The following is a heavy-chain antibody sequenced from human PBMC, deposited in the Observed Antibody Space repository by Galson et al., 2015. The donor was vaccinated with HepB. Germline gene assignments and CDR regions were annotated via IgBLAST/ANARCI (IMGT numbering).Heavy chain of an antibody. CDR3: ARDRPPEQWLVLGDAFDI. Sequence: SLRLSCAASGFTFSSYAMHWVRQAPGKGLEWVAVISYDGSNKYYADSVKGRFTISRDNSKNTLYLQMNSLRAEDTAVYYCARDRPPEQWLVLGDAFDIWGQGTMVTVSS. D-gene: IGHD6-19*01. V-gene: IGHV3-30*04. J-gene: IGHJ3*02. CDR2: ISYDGSNK. CDR1: GFTFSSYA.